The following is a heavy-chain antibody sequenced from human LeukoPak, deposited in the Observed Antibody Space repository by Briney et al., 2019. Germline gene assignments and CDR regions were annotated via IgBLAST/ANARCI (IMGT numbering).Heavy chain of an antibody. CDR2: INHSGSA. D-gene: IGHD4-11*01. J-gene: IGHJ4*02. V-gene: IGHV4-34*01. CDR3: ARGQGTVTTH. CDR1: GGSFSGYY. Sequence: PSETLSLTCAVSGGSFSGYYWTWIRQPPGKGLEWIGEINHSGSANYNPSLMSRVTISLDTSENHLSLNLSSVTAADTAVYYCARGQGTVTTHWGQGTLVTVSS.